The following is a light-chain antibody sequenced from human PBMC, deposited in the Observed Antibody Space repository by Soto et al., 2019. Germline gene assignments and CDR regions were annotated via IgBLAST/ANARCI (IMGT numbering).Light chain of an antibody. J-gene: IGKJ1*01. Sequence: DIQMTQSPSTLSASVGDRITITCRASQSISSWLAWYQQKPGKAPKLLIYKTSSLISGVPSRFSGSGSGTEFTLTISSLQPDDFATYYCQQYNSFSTFGQGTKVEIK. CDR1: QSISSW. CDR2: KTS. V-gene: IGKV1-5*03. CDR3: QQYNSFST.